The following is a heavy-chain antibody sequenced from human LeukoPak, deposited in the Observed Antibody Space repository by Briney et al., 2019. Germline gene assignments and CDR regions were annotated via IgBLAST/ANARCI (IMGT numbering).Heavy chain of an antibody. Sequence: SLRLSCAASGFTFDDYAMRWVRQAPGKGLEWVSGISWNSGSIGYAASVKGRFTISRDNAKNSLYLQMITPRAEDTALYYCPKSTLKWELQSTVFDYWGQGTLVTVSS. J-gene: IGHJ4*02. CDR3: PKSTLKWELQSTVFDY. D-gene: IGHD1-26*01. CDR2: ISWNSGSI. V-gene: IGHV3-9*01. CDR1: GFTFDDYA.